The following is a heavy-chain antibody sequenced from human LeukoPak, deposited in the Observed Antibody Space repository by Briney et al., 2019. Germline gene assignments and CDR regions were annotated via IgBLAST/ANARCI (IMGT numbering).Heavy chain of an antibody. CDR1: GYTFTIYG. D-gene: IGHD3-10*01. V-gene: IGHV1-18*01. J-gene: IGHJ6*02. CDR3: ARCGMVRGVIISRSYYYYGMDV. CDR2: ISAYNGNT. Sequence: ASVKVSCKASGYTFTIYGISWVRQAPGQGLEWMGWISAYNGNTNYAQKLLGRVTMTTDTSTSTAYMELRSLRSDDTAVYYCARCGMVRGVIISRSYYYYGMDVWGQGTTVTVSS.